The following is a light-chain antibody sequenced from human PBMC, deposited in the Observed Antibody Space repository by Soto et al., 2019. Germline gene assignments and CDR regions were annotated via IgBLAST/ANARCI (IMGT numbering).Light chain of an antibody. CDR2: GAS. Sequence: EIVMTQSPATLSVSPGERATLSCRASQSVSSNLAWYQQKPGQAPRLLIYGASTRATGIPARFSGSGSGTEFTLTISSLQPEDFAVYYFQQYNNWPPTFGQGTKV. V-gene: IGKV3-15*01. CDR1: QSVSSN. CDR3: QQYNNWPPT. J-gene: IGKJ1*01.